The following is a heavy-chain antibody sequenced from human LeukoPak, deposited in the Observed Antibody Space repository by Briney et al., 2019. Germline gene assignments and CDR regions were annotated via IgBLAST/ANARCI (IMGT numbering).Heavy chain of an antibody. Sequence: SETLSLTCAVYGGSFCGYYWSWIRQPPGKGLEWIGEINHSGSTNYNPSLKSRVTISVDTSKNQFSLKLSSVTAADTAVYYCARGRSPVVPATSDFDYWGQGTLVTVSS. D-gene: IGHD2-15*01. CDR2: INHSGST. CDR1: GGSFCGYY. V-gene: IGHV4-34*01. J-gene: IGHJ4*02. CDR3: ARGRSPVVPATSDFDY.